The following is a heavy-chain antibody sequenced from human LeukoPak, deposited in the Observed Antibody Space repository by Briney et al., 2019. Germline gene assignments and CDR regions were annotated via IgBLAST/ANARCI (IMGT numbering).Heavy chain of an antibody. CDR1: GYTFTGYY. CDR2: INPNSGGT. V-gene: IGHV1-2*02. Sequence: ASVKVSCKASGYTFTGYYMHWVRQAPGQGLEWMGWINPNSGGTNYAQKFQGRVTMTRDTSISTAYMELSRLRSDDTAVYYCARRYCRSTSCYFDYWGQGTLVTVSS. CDR3: ARRYCRSTSCYFDY. J-gene: IGHJ4*02. D-gene: IGHD2-2*01.